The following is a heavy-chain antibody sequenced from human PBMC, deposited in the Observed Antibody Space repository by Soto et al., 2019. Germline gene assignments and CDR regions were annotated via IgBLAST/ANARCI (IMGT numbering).Heavy chain of an antibody. Sequence: LRLSCAASGFTFSSYWMSWVRQAPGKGLEWVANIKQDGSEKYYVDSVKGRFTISRDNAKNSLYLQMNSLRAEDTAVYYCASWYYYGSGSYPPLGGMDVWGQGTTVTVSS. D-gene: IGHD3-10*01. CDR3: ASWYYYGSGSYPPLGGMDV. CDR2: IKQDGSEK. CDR1: GFTFSSYW. J-gene: IGHJ6*02. V-gene: IGHV3-7*01.